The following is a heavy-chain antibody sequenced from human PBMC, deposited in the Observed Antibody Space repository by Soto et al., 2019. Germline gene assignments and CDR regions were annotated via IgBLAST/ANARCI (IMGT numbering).Heavy chain of an antibody. CDR1: GFTFSSYA. Sequence: GGSLRLSCAASGFTFSSYAMSWVRQAPGKGLEWVSAISGSGGSTYYADSVKGRFTISRDNSKNTLYLQMNSLRAEDTAVYYCAKVMWAGNEGYYYYYGMDVWGQGTTVTVSS. D-gene: IGHD1-1*01. J-gene: IGHJ6*02. V-gene: IGHV3-23*01. CDR2: ISGSGGST. CDR3: AKVMWAGNEGYYYYYGMDV.